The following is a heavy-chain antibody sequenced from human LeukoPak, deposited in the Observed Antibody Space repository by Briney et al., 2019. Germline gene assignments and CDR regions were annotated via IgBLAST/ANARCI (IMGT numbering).Heavy chain of an antibody. J-gene: IGHJ4*02. CDR1: GGSISSYY. D-gene: IGHD6-6*01. Sequence: SETLSLTCTVSGGSISSYYWSWIRQPPGKGLEWIGYIYYSGSTNYNTSLKSRVTISVDTSKNQFSLKLSSVTAADTAVYYCARGAYSSSTPRYWGQGTLVTVSS. CDR3: ARGAYSSSTPRY. CDR2: IYYSGST. V-gene: IGHV4-59*01.